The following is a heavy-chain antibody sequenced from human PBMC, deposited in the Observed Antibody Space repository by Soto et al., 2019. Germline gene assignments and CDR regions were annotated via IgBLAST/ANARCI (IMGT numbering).Heavy chain of an antibody. CDR3: ARGKQAGGIVVVPAAILDY. CDR1: GGSIGSGDYY. D-gene: IGHD2-2*01. Sequence: PSETLSLTCTVSGGSIGSGDYYWSWIRQPPGKGLEWIGYIYYSGSTYYNPSLKSRVTISVDTSKNQFSLKLSSVTAADTAVYYCARGKQAGGIVVVPAAILDYWGQGTLVTVSS. CDR2: IYYSGST. J-gene: IGHJ4*02. V-gene: IGHV4-30-4*01.